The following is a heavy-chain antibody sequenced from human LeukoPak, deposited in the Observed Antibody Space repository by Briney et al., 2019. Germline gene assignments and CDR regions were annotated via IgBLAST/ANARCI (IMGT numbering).Heavy chain of an antibody. Sequence: PSETLSLTCTVSGGSVSSGSYYWSWIRQPPGKGLEWIGSLFYSGNTNYNPSLKSRVTISLDTSKNQVSLKLSSVTAADTAVYYCARGSSPFDYWGQGTLVTVSS. V-gene: IGHV4-61*01. J-gene: IGHJ4*02. CDR2: LFYSGNT. CDR3: ARGSSPFDY. CDR1: GGSVSSGSYY.